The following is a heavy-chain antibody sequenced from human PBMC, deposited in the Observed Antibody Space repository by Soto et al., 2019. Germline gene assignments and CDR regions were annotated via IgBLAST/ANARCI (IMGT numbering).Heavy chain of an antibody. D-gene: IGHD5-18*01. V-gene: IGHV4-59*13. J-gene: IGHJ3*02. CDR1: TDSFNDYY. Sequence: QVRLHESGPGLVKPSETLSLTCTVSTDSFNDYYWSWIRQPPGKGLEWIGAIYHTRTTNYNPSLESRVSISVATSKIQCSLSLSSVTAAATAVYYCARDVLIHDAFDIWGQGTLVTVSS. CDR2: IYHTRTT. CDR3: ARDVLIHDAFDI.